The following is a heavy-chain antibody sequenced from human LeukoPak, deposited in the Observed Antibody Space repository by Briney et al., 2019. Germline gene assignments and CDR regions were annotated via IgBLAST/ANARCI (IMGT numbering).Heavy chain of an antibody. D-gene: IGHD3-10*01. CDR3: ARDSGTTGEVKFDP. CDR1: GGSIRSY. V-gene: IGHV4-4*07. Sequence: SETLSLTCAVSGGSIRSYWSWIRQPAGKGLEWIGRIYGSGSTDYNPSLKSRVTMSIDTSKNQFSLNLISVTAADTAVYYCARDSGTTGEVKFDPWGQGTLVTVSS. J-gene: IGHJ5*02. CDR2: IYGSGST.